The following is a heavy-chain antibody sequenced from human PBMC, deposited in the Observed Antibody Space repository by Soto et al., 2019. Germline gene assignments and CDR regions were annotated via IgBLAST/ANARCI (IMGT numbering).Heavy chain of an antibody. CDR3: ANAQLIWFGEPAGRDV. V-gene: IGHV3-23*01. D-gene: IGHD3-10*01. CDR2: ISGSGGST. CDR1: GFTFSSYA. Sequence: EVQLLESGGGLVQPGGSLRLSCAASGFTFSSYAMSWVRQAPGKGLEWVSAISGSGGSTYYADSVKGRFTISRDNSKNPLYLQMNSLRAEDTAVYYGANAQLIWFGEPAGRDVWGQGTTVTVSS. J-gene: IGHJ6*02.